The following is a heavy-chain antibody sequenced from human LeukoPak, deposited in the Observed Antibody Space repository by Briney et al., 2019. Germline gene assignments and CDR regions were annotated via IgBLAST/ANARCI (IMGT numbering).Heavy chain of an antibody. V-gene: IGHV1-69*06. J-gene: IGHJ4*02. CDR3: ARGWDYDSGGRPTAYVY. Sequence: ASVKVSCKASGGTFSNYAINWVRQAPGQGLEWMGGIIPIFGTANYAQKFQGRVTITADKSTSTVYMELNSLKSEDTAVYYCARGWDYDSGGRPTAYVYWGQGTLVTVST. CDR2: IIPIFGTA. CDR1: GGTFSNYA. D-gene: IGHD3-22*01.